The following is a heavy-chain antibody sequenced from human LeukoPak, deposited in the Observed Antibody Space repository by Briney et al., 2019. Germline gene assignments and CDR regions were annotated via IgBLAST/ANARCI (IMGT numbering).Heavy chain of an antibody. CDR1: GLTFSTYW. Sequence: GGSLRLSCAASGLTFSTYWMHWVRQAPGKGLAWVARISPGGSIRTYADSVQGRVTISRDTAKDTLFLQMNSLRAEDTAVYYCAREARVGGALQYWGQGTPVTVSS. CDR3: AREARVGGALQY. V-gene: IGHV3-74*03. J-gene: IGHJ4*02. CDR2: ISPGGSIR. D-gene: IGHD1-26*01.